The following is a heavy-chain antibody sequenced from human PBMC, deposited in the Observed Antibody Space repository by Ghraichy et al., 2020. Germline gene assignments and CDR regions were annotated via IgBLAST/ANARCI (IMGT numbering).Heavy chain of an antibody. V-gene: IGHV4-34*01. D-gene: IGHD3-22*01. Sequence: SETLSLTCAVYGGSFSGYYWSWIRQPPGKGLEWIGEINHSGSTNYNPSLKSRVTISVDTSKNQFSLKLSSVTAADTAVYYCARLASEVVANDYWGPGTLVTVSS. CDR2: INHSGST. J-gene: IGHJ4*02. CDR1: GGSFSGYY. CDR3: ARLASEVVANDY.